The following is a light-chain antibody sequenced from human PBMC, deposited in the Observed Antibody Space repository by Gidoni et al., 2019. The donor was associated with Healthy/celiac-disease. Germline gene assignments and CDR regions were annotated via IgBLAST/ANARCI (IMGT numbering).Light chain of an antibody. J-gene: IGKJ4*01. CDR3: QQYNNWLT. CDR1: QSVSSN. Sequence: EIVMTQSTATLSVSPGERATPSCRASQSVSSNLAWYQQKPGQAPRLLIYGASTRATGIPARFSGSGSGTEFTLTISSLQSEDFAVYYCQQYNNWLTFGGGTKVEIK. V-gene: IGKV3-15*01. CDR2: GAS.